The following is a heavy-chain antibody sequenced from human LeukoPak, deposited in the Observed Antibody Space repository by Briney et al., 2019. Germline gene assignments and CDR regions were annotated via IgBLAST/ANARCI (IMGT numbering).Heavy chain of an antibody. J-gene: IGHJ4*02. CDR2: INPNSGGT. D-gene: IGHD2-15*01. V-gene: IGHV1-2*06. CDR1: GYTFTGYY. Sequence: EASVKVSCEASGYTFTGYYIHWVRQAPGQGLEWMGRINPNSGGTNYAQKFQGRVTMTRDTSISTAYMELSRLRSDDTAVYYCARAVVGYCSGGSCSLFDYWGQGTLVTVSS. CDR3: ARAVVGYCSGGSCSLFDY.